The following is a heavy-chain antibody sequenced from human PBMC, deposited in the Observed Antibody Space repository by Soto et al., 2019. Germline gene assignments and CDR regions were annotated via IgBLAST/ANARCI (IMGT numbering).Heavy chain of an antibody. J-gene: IGHJ6*02. D-gene: IGHD3-3*01. CDR3: AREANTIYAPHGLDV. CDR1: GFPFGSYS. CDR2: LSSGSFYI. V-gene: IGHV3-21*01. Sequence: LRLSCAVSGFPFGSYSMSWVRQAPGQGLEWLASLSSGSFYIFHADSIRGRFTISRDDAKNLLFLQMNSPTIEDTATYYCAREANTIYAPHGLDVWGQGTAVTVSS.